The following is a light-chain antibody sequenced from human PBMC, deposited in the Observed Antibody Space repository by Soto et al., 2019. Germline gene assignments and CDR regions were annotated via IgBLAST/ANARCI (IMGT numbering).Light chain of an antibody. J-gene: IGKJ1*01. V-gene: IGKV3-20*01. CDR3: QQDGSSPRT. CDR2: GAS. Sequence: EMVLTQSPGTLSSSPGERATLSCRASQTIKRTSLAWYQQRPGQALSLLIYGASSRANGIPDKFSGSGSGTDFTLTISRLYPADSAVYYCQQDGSSPRTFGQGTKVEI. CDR1: QTIKRTS.